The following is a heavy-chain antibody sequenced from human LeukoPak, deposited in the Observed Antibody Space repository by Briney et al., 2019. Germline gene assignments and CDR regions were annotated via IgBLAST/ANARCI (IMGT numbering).Heavy chain of an antibody. Sequence: GGSLRLSCAASGFTFSSYAMSWVRLAPGKGLEWVSAISGSGGSTYYADSVKGRFTISRDNSKNTLYLQMNSLRAEDTAVYYCAKDLTYQLLVDNAFDIWGQGTMVTVSS. V-gene: IGHV3-23*01. CDR2: ISGSGGST. D-gene: IGHD2-2*01. J-gene: IGHJ3*02. CDR1: GFTFSSYA. CDR3: AKDLTYQLLVDNAFDI.